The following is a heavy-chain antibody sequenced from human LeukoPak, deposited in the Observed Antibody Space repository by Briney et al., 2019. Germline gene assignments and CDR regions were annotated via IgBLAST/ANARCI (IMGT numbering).Heavy chain of an antibody. D-gene: IGHD2-15*01. CDR3: ARGYCSGGSCYIFDY. V-gene: IGHV4-4*07. Sequence: PSETLSLTCTASGGSISGYYWSWIRQPAGQGLEWIGRIYTSGSTNYNPSLMSRVTMSVDTSKNQYSLKLPSVTAADTAVYYCARGYCSGGSCYIFDYWGQGSLVTVSS. CDR2: IYTSGST. CDR1: GGSISGYY. J-gene: IGHJ4*02.